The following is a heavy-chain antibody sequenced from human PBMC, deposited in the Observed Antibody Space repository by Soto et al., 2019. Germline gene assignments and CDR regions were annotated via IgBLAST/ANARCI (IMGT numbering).Heavy chain of an antibody. D-gene: IGHD2-21*02. J-gene: IGHJ6*02. CDR3: ARRSYCGGDFTRRPYDYYGMDV. CDR2: IYPGDSET. Sequence: EVQLVQSGAEVKKPGESLKISCKGSGYSFTSYHIVWVRQMPGKGLEWMGIIYPGDSETRYSPSLQGQVTMSADKSTSTAYLQWSSLKASDNAMYYCARRSYCGGDFTRRPYDYYGMDVWGQGTTVTVSS. CDR1: GYSFTSYH. V-gene: IGHV5-51*01.